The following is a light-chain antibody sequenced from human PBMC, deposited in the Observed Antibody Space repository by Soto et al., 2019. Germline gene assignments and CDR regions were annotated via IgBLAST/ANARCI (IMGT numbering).Light chain of an antibody. CDR2: GNN. Sequence: QSVLTQPPSVSGAPGQRVTISCTGSSSNIGAGYDVHWYQRLPGTAPKVLIYGNNNRPSGVPDQFSGSKSGTSASLAITGLQAEDDADYYCQSYDSSLSGSYVFGTGTKLTVL. J-gene: IGLJ1*01. CDR3: QSYDSSLSGSYV. CDR1: SSNIGAGYD. V-gene: IGLV1-40*01.